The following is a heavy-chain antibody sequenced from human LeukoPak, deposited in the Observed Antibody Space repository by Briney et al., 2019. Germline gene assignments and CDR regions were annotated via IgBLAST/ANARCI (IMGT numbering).Heavy chain of an antibody. V-gene: IGHV4-59*01. D-gene: IGHD1-26*01. Sequence: RSSETLSLTCTVSGGSISSYYWSWIRQPPGKGLEWIGYIYYSGSTNYNPSLKSRVTLSVDTSKNQFSLKLSSVTAADTAVYYCARVVRGATGSDYWGQGILVIVSS. CDR1: GGSISSYY. CDR3: ARVVRGATGSDY. CDR2: IYYSGST. J-gene: IGHJ4*02.